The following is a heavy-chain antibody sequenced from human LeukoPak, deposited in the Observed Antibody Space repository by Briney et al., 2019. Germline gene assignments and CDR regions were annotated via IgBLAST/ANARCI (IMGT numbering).Heavy chain of an antibody. D-gene: IGHD5-24*01. Sequence: PSETLSLTCTVSGGSISSSTYLWVWIRQPPGKGLEWIGNIYSSGSTYYTPSLKSRVTISVDTSKNQFSLRLSSVTAADTAVYYCARDARDGYDYLGQGTLVTVSS. CDR3: ARDARDGYDY. J-gene: IGHJ4*02. V-gene: IGHV4-39*07. CDR2: IYSSGST. CDR1: GGSISSSTYL.